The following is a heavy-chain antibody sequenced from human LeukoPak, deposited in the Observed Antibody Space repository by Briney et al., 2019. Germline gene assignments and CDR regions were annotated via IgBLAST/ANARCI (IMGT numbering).Heavy chain of an antibody. Sequence: GGSLRLSCAASGFTFSSYSMNWVRQAPGKGLEWVAVISYDGSNKYYADSVKGRFTISRDNSKNTLYLQMNSLRAEDTAVYYCARDLAAGRGIYYYYGMDVWGQGTTVTVSS. CDR3: ARDLAAGRGIYYYYGMDV. CDR1: GFTFSSYS. J-gene: IGHJ6*02. V-gene: IGHV3-30*03. D-gene: IGHD6-13*01. CDR2: ISYDGSNK.